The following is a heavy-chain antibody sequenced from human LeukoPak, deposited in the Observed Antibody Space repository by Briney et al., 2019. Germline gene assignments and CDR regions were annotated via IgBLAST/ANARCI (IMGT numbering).Heavy chain of an antibody. Sequence: SETLSLXCAVYGGSFSGYYWSWIRLPPGKGLEWIGEINHSGSTNYNPSLKSRVTISVDTSKNQFSLKLSSVTAADTAVYYCARGYSGVLRYFDWLPWGGNWFDPWGQGTLVTVSS. CDR1: GGSFSGYY. J-gene: IGHJ5*02. CDR3: ARGYSGVLRYFDWLPWGGNWFDP. V-gene: IGHV4-34*01. CDR2: INHSGST. D-gene: IGHD3-9*01.